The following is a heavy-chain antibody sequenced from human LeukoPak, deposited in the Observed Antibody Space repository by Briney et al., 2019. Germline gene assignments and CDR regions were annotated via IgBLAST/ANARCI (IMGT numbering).Heavy chain of an antibody. CDR3: ARGDWNQLLPPNYFDY. D-gene: IGHD2-2*01. J-gene: IGHJ4*02. V-gene: IGHV3-23*01. CDR1: GFTFSSYA. Sequence: GGSLRLSCAASGFTFSSYAMSWVRQAPGKGLEWVSAISGSGGSTYYADSVKGRFTISRDNSKNTLYLQMNSLRAEDTAVYYCARGDWNQLLPPNYFDYWGQGTLVTVSS. CDR2: ISGSGGST.